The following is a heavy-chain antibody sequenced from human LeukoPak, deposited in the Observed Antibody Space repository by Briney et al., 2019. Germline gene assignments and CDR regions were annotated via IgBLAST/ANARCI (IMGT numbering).Heavy chain of an antibody. CDR1: GGSISSGGYY. CDR2: IYYRGST. Sequence: SETLSLTCTVSGGSISSGGYYWSWIRQHPGKGLEWIGYIYYRGSTYYNPSLKSRVTISVDTSKNQFSLKLSSVTAADTAVYYCARDPVVIDGYNVHDAFDIWGQGTMVTVSS. J-gene: IGHJ3*02. CDR3: ARDPVVIDGYNVHDAFDI. V-gene: IGHV4-31*03. D-gene: IGHD5-24*01.